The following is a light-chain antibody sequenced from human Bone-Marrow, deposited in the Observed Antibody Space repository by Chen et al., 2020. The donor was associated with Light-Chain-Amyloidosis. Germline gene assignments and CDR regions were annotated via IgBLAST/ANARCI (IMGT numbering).Light chain of an antibody. CDR2: ATS. CDR1: QGISKY. J-gene: IGKJ4*01. CDR3: QKYNNAPLT. Sequence: DLQMTQSPSSLSASVGDRVTITCRASQGISKYLAWYQQKPGKVPKLLISATSTLQSGVPSRFSGSGFGTDFALTISSLQPEYVATYYCQKYNNAPLTFGGGTKVEIK. V-gene: IGKV1-27*01.